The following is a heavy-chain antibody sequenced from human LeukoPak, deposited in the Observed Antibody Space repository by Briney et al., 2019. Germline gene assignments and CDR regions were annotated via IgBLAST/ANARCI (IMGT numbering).Heavy chain of an antibody. CDR1: GGSFSGY. Sequence: SETLSLTCTVYGGSFSGYWNWIRQPPGKGLEWIGEINHGGSTNYNPSLKSRVTISLDTSKSQFSLNLSSVTAADTAVYYCARGSFYYDNRGPGDFWGQGTLVTVSS. J-gene: IGHJ4*02. D-gene: IGHD3-22*01. V-gene: IGHV4-34*01. CDR2: INHGGST. CDR3: ARGSFYYDNRGPGDF.